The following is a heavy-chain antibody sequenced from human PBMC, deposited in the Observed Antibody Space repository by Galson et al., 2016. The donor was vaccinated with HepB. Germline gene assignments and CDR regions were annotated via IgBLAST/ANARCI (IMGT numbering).Heavy chain of an antibody. CDR3: ARGSGYCSSTSCYAGPFEY. Sequence: TLSLTCTVSGGSISSGGGYYWNWIRQHPGKGLEWIGYIYHSGNAHYNPSLESRVTISVDTSKDQFFLKLTSVTAADTAVYYCARGSGYCSSTSCYAGPFEYWGQGTLVTVSS. CDR1: GGSISSGGGYY. J-gene: IGHJ4*02. V-gene: IGHV4-31*03. CDR2: IYHSGNA. D-gene: IGHD2-2*01.